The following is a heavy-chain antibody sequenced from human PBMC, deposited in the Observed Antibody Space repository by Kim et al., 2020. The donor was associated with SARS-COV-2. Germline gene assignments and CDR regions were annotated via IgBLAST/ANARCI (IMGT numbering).Heavy chain of an antibody. CDR2: ISAYNGNT. D-gene: IGHD6-19*01. J-gene: IGHJ4*02. CDR1: GYTFTSYG. CDR3: ARALAVAGTIPPHY. V-gene: IGHV1-18*01. Sequence: ASVKVSCKASGYTFTSYGIRWVRQAPGQGLEWMGWISAYNGNTNYAQKLQGRVTITTDTSTSTAYMELRSLRSDDTAVYYCARALAVAGTIPPHYWCQRTPASVSS.